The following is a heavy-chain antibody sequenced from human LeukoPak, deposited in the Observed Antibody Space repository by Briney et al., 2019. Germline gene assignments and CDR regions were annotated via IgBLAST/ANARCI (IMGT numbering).Heavy chain of an antibody. CDR2: INPNSGGT. D-gene: IGHD3-3*01. V-gene: IGHV1-2*02. Sequence: ASVKVSCKASGYTFTGYYMHWVRQAPGQGLEWMGWINPNSGGTNYAQKFQGRVTMTRDTSISTAYMGLSRLRSDDTAVYYCARDLLITIFGVVIRGNWFDPWGQGTLVTVSS. CDR3: ARDLLITIFGVVIRGNWFDP. J-gene: IGHJ5*02. CDR1: GYTFTGYY.